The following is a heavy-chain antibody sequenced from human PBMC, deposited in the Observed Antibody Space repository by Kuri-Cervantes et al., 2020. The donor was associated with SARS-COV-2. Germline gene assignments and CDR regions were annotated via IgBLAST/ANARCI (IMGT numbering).Heavy chain of an antibody. CDR1: GFIFSDYY. J-gene: IGHJ3*01. CDR2: IGPSRTTK. D-gene: IGHD1-26*01. Sequence: GGSLRLSCTASGFIFSDYYMTWIRQAPGKGLEWVSNIGPSRTTKYYADSVKGRFTISRDNSKNTLYLQMNSLRAEDTAVYYCAREGVGATTENAFDVWGQGTMVTVSS. CDR3: AREGVGATTENAFDV. V-gene: IGHV3-11*04.